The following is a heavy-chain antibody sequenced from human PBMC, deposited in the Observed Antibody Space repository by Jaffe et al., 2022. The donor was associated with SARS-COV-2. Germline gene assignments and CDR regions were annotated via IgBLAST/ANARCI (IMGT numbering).Heavy chain of an antibody. CDR2: IWYDGSNK. D-gene: IGHD3-22*01. V-gene: IGHV3-33*01. J-gene: IGHJ4*02. CDR1: GFTFSSYG. Sequence: QVQLVESGGGVVQPGRSLRLSCAASGFTFSSYGMHWVRQAPGKGLEWVAVIWYDGSNKYYADSVKGRFTISRDNSKNTLYLQMNSLRAEDTAVYYCARDLHYDSSGYIDYWGQGTLVTVSS. CDR3: ARDLHYDSSGYIDY.